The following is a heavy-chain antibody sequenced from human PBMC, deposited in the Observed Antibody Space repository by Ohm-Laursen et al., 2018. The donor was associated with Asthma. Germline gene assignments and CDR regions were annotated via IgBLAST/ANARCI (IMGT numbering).Heavy chain of an antibody. Sequence: SLRLSCSASGFTFGDYAVHWVRQAPGKGLEWVSGISWNSGSIGYADSVKGRFTISRDNSKNTLFVQMNSLRAEDTAVYYCARGSGSYWSEDAFDIWGQGTMVTVSS. CDR3: ARGSGSYWSEDAFDI. CDR1: GFTFGDYA. CDR2: ISWNSGSI. D-gene: IGHD1-26*01. V-gene: IGHV3-9*01. J-gene: IGHJ3*02.